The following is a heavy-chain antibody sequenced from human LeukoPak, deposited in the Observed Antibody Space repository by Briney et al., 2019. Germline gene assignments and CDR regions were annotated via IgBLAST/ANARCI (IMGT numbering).Heavy chain of an antibody. V-gene: IGHV4-34*01. J-gene: IGHJ4*02. CDR1: GGSFSGYY. CDR2: INHSGST. Sequence: SETLSLTCAVYGGSFSGYYWSWIRQPPGKGLEWIGEINHSGSTNYNPSLKSRVTISVDTSKNQFSLKLSSVTAADTAVYYCARGPNWNYRMPDYWGQGTLVTVSS. CDR3: ARGPNWNYRMPDY. D-gene: IGHD1-7*01.